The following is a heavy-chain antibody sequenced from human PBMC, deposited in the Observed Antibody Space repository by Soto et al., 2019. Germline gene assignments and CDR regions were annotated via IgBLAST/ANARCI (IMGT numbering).Heavy chain of an antibody. CDR1: GYSFTNYG. D-gene: IGHD6-19*01. Sequence: QDQLVQSGVEVKKPGASVKVSCKASGYSFTNYGITWVRQAPGQGFEWRGWISANNGNTNYAQKFQGRVTMTKDASTSTAYLELRSLRSDDTAVYYCARDRGVAPPVAGNTHYYYYMDVWGKGTTVTVSS. J-gene: IGHJ6*03. V-gene: IGHV1-18*01. CDR3: ARDRGVAPPVAGNTHYYYYMDV. CDR2: ISANNGNT.